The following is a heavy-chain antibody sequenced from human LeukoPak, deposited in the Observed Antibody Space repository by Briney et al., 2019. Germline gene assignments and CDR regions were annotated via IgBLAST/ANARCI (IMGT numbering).Heavy chain of an antibody. V-gene: IGHV4-61*02. CDR3: ARGVAAAGTIWFDP. D-gene: IGHD6-13*01. CDR1: GGSISSGSYY. J-gene: IGHJ5*02. Sequence: PSETLSLTCNVSGGSISSGSYYWSWIRQPAGKGLEWIGRIYTSGSTNYNPSLKSRVTISVDTSKNQFSLKLSSVTAADTAVYYCARGVAAAGTIWFDPWGQGTLVTVSS. CDR2: IYTSGST.